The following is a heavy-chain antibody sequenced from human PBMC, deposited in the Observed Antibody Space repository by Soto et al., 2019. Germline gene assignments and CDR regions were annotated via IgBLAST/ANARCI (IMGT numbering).Heavy chain of an antibody. Sequence: SETLSLTCTVSGGSIKSYYWSWIRQPPGKGLEWIGYIYYNGSTNYNPSLKSRVTISVDTSKNQFSLRLSSVTAADTAVFYCVRGFYYYGSGTTYYFDRWGQGTLVTVSS. CDR3: VRGFYYYGSGTTYYFDR. V-gene: IGHV4-59*01. D-gene: IGHD3-10*01. CDR1: GGSIKSYY. J-gene: IGHJ4*02. CDR2: IYYNGST.